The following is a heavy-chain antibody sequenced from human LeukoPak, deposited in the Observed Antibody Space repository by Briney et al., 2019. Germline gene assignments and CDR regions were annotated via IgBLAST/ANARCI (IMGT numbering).Heavy chain of an antibody. CDR3: AKLDSSGWSRPFDY. CDR1: GFTFSSYA. J-gene: IGHJ4*02. D-gene: IGHD6-19*01. V-gene: IGHV3-30*18. Sequence: GRSLRLSCAASGFTFSSYAMHWVRQAPGKGLEWVAVMSHDGSNKYYGDSVKGRFTISRDNSKNTLYLQMNSLRAEDTAVCYCAKLDSSGWSRPFDYWGQGTLVTVSS. CDR2: MSHDGSNK.